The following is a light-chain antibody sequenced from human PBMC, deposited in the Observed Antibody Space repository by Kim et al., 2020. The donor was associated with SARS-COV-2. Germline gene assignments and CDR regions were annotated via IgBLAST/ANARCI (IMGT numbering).Light chain of an antibody. V-gene: IGLV2-14*03. CDR3: SAYTSSSSYV. Sequence: GHSITISCTGTSSDVGDYNYGSRYQQHPGTDPILMVYDVSNRRSGVSNRGSSSESGDTASLTRFGPQAEDDADYYCSAYTSSSSYVFGTGTKVTVL. CDR1: SSDVGDYNY. CDR2: DVS. J-gene: IGLJ1*01.